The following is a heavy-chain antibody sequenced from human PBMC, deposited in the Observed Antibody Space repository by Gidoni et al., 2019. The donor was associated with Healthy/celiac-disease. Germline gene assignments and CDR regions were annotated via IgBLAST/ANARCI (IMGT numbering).Heavy chain of an antibody. CDR1: AGSTSSGGYY. V-gene: IGHV4-31*03. D-gene: IGHD6-6*01. J-gene: IGHJ4*02. Sequence: QVQLQESGPGLVKPSQTLSLTCPVSAGSTSSGGYYWSWIRQHPGKGLEWIGYIYYSGSTYYNPSLKSRVTISVDTSKNQFSLKLSSVTAADTAVYYCARKGRSDHYFDYWGQGTLVTVSS. CDR3: ARKGRSDHYFDY. CDR2: IYYSGST.